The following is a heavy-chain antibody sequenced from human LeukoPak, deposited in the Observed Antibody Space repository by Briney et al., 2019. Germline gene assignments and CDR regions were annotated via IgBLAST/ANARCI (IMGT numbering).Heavy chain of an antibody. D-gene: IGHD3-22*01. CDR2: INHSGST. V-gene: IGHV4-34*01. CDR1: GGSFSGYY. CDR3: ARGRYYYDSSGSIGAFDI. Sequence: SETLSLTCAVYGGSFSGYYWSWIRQPPGKGLEWIGEINHSGSTNYNPSLKSRVTISVDTSKNQFSLKLSSVTAADTAVYYCARGRYYYDSSGSIGAFDIWGQGTMATVSS. J-gene: IGHJ3*02.